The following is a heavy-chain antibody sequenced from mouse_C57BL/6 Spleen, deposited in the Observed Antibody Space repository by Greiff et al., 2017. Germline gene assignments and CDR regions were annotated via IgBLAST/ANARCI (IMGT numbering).Heavy chain of an antibody. D-gene: IGHD1-1*01. CDR2: IHPNSGST. CDR1: GYTFTSYW. CDR3: ARGGYGSSYDYYAMDY. J-gene: IGHJ4*01. Sequence: QVQLQQPGAELVKPGASVKLSCTASGYTFTSYWMHWVKQRPGQGLEWIGMIHPNSGSTNYNEKFKSKATLTVDKSSSTAYMQLSSLPSEDSAVXYCARGGYGSSYDYYAMDYWGQGTTVTVSS. V-gene: IGHV1-64*01.